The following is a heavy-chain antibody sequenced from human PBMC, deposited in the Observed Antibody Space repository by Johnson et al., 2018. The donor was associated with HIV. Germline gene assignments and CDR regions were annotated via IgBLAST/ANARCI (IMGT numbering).Heavy chain of an antibody. J-gene: IGHJ3*02. Sequence: VQLVESGGGLVQPGGSLRLSCAASGFTVSSNYMSWVRQAPGKGLEWVSVIYSGGSTYYADSVKDRFTISRDNSKNTLYLQMNSLKTEDTAMYYCITSVYILGAFDIWGQGTMVTVSS. CDR2: IYSGGST. V-gene: IGHV3-66*01. D-gene: IGHD2-15*01. CDR1: GFTVSSNY. CDR3: ITSVYILGAFDI.